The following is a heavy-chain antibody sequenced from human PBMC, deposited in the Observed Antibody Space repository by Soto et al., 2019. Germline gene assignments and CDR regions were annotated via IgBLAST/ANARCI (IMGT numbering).Heavy chain of an antibody. J-gene: IGHJ5*02. Sequence: TSETLSLTCSVSGVSVSSDDYYWSWIRQPPGKGLEWIGYIYYSGSTNYNPSLKSRVTISVDTSKNQFSLKLSSVTAADTAVYYCARVASSGGYPWFDPWGQGTLVTVSS. CDR1: GVSVSSDDYY. CDR3: ARVASSGGYPWFDP. CDR2: IYYSGST. D-gene: IGHD6-19*01. V-gene: IGHV4-61*08.